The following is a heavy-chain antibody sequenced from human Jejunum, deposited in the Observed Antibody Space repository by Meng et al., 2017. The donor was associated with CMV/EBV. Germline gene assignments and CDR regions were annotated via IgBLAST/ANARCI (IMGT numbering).Heavy chain of an antibody. V-gene: IGHV2-5*02. CDR2: IYWDDDK. Sequence: QITFKESGPTLVKPTQTLTLTCTFSGFSLSTSGVGVGWIRQPPGKALEWLALIYWDDDKRYSPSLKSRLTVTKDASKNQVVLTMTNMDPVDTATYYCAHRSLPAAYFDYLGQGTLGTVVS. CDR1: GFSLSTSGVG. CDR3: AHRSLPAAYFDY. J-gene: IGHJ4*02. D-gene: IGHD2-2*01.